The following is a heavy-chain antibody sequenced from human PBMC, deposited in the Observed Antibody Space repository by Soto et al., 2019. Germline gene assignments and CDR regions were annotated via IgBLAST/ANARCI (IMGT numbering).Heavy chain of an antibody. CDR2: IYSRGST. CDR1: GGSISNYY. CDR3: ARDHPHSYGIYYFDY. J-gene: IGHJ4*02. V-gene: IGHV4-59*01. Sequence: QVQLQESGPGLVTPSETLSLTCTVSGGSISNYYWSWLRQPPGKGLEWIWYIYSRGSTNYNPSLKSRVSISADTSKNQVSLKLTSVSAADTAVYYCARDHPHSYGIYYFDYWGQGTLVTVSS. D-gene: IGHD5-18*01.